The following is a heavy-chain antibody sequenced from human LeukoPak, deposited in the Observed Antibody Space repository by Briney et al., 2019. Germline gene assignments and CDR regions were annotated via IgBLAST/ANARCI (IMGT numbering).Heavy chain of an antibody. V-gene: IGHV4-30-2*01. CDR1: GGSISSGGYS. D-gene: IGHD1-26*01. CDR2: IYHSGST. J-gene: IGHJ4*02. CDR3: ARGSRQWELPYFDY. Sequence: PSQTLSLTCAVSGGSISSGGYSWSWIRQPPGKGLEWIGYIYHSGSTYYNPSLKSRVTISVDGSKNQFSLKLSSVTAADTAVYYCARGSRQWELPYFDYWGQGTLVTVSS.